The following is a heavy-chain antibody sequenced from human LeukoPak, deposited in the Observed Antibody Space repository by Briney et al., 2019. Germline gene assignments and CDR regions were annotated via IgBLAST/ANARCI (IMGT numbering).Heavy chain of an antibody. Sequence: PSETLSLTCTVSGGSISSGGYYWSWIRQHPGKGLEWIGYIYYSGSTYYNPSLKSRVTISVDTSKSQFSLKLSSVTAADTAVYYCARGGRGFRSYYYGSGSYPLDYWGQGTLVTVSS. V-gene: IGHV4-31*03. CDR1: GGSISSGGYY. J-gene: IGHJ4*02. D-gene: IGHD3-10*01. CDR2: IYYSGST. CDR3: ARGGRGFRSYYYGSGSYPLDY.